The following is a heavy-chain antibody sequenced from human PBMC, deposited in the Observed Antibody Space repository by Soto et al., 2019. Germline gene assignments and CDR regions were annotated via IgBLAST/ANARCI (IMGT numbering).Heavy chain of an antibody. CDR3: ARESGGLDP. Sequence: QIQLLQSGTQAKKPGASVRVSCKASGYIFTSWRITWVRQAPGQDLEYMVWINPYNGKTNYAQKLQGRVTMTTDTSTNTAYMELWSLRSDDTALYYCARESGGLDPWCQGTLVTGSS. V-gene: IGHV1-18*01. J-gene: IGHJ5*02. CDR1: GYIFTSWR. CDR2: INPYNGKT.